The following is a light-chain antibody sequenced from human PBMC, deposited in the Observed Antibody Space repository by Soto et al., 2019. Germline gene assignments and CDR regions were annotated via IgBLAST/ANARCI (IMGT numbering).Light chain of an antibody. CDR3: QQYHSPPPT. CDR1: QSVLHSSYNKNY. V-gene: IGKV4-1*01. Sequence: DIVMTQSPDSLAVSLGERATINCKSSQSVLHSSYNKNYLAWYQQKPGQPPKLLIYWASTRESGVPDRFSGSRSPTDFTLTPSSLQAEDVSVYYCQQYHSPPPTFGARTKVEIK. CDR2: WAS. J-gene: IGKJ4*01.